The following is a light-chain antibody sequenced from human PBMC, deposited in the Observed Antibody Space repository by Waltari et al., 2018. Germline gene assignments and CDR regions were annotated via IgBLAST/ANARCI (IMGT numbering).Light chain of an antibody. CDR2: EDT. Sequence: SYELTQTPSVSVSPGQTARITCSGHELPRKYAYWFQQKSGQAPRLVIYEDTKRSSGIPDGVSGSSSGTVATLTITGAQVDDEADYYCYSSDSTGLRVFGGGTTVVVL. J-gene: IGLJ1*01. CDR3: YSSDSTGLRV. CDR1: ELPRKY. V-gene: IGLV3-10*01.